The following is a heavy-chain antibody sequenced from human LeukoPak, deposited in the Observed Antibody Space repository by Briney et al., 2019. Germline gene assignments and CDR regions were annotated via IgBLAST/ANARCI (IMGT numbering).Heavy chain of an antibody. CDR3: ATDRITATDPCRPLAHYYGMDV. CDR2: FDPGYGET. D-gene: IGHD5-18*01. CDR1: GYTLTELS. J-gene: IGHJ6*02. Sequence: ASVKVSCKVSGYTLTELSMHWVRQAPGKGLEWMGGFDPGYGETIYAQKFQGRVTMTEDTSTDTAYMELSSLRSEDTAVYYCATDRITATDPCRPLAHYYGMDVWGQGTTVTVSS. V-gene: IGHV1-24*01.